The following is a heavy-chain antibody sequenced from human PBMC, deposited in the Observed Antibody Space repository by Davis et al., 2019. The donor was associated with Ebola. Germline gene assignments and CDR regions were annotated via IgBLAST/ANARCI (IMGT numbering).Heavy chain of an antibody. CDR2: IYYSGST. J-gene: IGHJ6*02. D-gene: IGHD1-7*01. V-gene: IGHV4-59*01. Sequence: SETPSLTCTVSGGSISSYYWSWIRQPPGKGLEWIGYIYYSGSTNYNPSLKSRVTISVDTSKNQFSLKLSSVTAADTAVYYCARGSGITGTLMDVWGQGTTVTVSS. CDR3: ARGSGITGTLMDV. CDR1: GGSISSYY.